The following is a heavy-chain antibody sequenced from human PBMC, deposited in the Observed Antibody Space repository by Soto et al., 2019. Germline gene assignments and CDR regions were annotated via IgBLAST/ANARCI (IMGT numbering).Heavy chain of an antibody. J-gene: IGHJ4*02. CDR2: ISYDGRDE. CDR3: ARDSRTDGYKYDYFDY. Sequence: QVQLVESGGGVVQPGRSLSLSCTASGFTFSNYAIHWVRQAPGKGLEWVALISYDGRDEYYADSVKGRFTISRDNSKNTRYLQMNSLRAEDTGMFYCARDSRTDGYKYDYFDYWGQGTLVTVSS. CDR1: GFTFSNYA. V-gene: IGHV3-30*04. D-gene: IGHD5-12*01.